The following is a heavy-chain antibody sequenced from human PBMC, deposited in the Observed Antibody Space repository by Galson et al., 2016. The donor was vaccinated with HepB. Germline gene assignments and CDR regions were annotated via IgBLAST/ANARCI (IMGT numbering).Heavy chain of an antibody. V-gene: IGHV1-18*01. D-gene: IGHD2-21*01. Sequence: SVKVSCKASGYAFDTYGISWVRQAPGQGLEWMGWISVYNNKTTSTQRLQDRLTMTTDRSTTTAYLELRSLISDDTAVYYCARGSAYFSNWFDPWGQGTLVTVSS. J-gene: IGHJ5*02. CDR1: GYAFDTYG. CDR3: ARGSAYFSNWFDP. CDR2: ISVYNNKT.